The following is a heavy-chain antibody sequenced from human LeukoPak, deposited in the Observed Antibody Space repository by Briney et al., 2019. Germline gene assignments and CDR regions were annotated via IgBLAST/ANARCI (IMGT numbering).Heavy chain of an antibody. Sequence: SETLSLTCAVYGGSFSGYYWSWIRQPPGKGLEWIGEINHSGITNYNPSLKSRVTISVDKSKNQFSLKLSSVTAADTAVYYCARVGTLNDAFDIWGQGTMVTVSS. CDR3: ARVGTLNDAFDI. J-gene: IGHJ3*02. D-gene: IGHD1-14*01. CDR2: INHSGIT. V-gene: IGHV4-34*01. CDR1: GGSFSGYY.